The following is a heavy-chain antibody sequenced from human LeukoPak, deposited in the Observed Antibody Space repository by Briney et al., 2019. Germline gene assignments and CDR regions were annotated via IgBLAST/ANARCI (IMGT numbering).Heavy chain of an antibody. CDR3: ARDGGYTYDVDY. Sequence: ASVKVSCKSSGYTFTSYGITWVRQAPGPGLEFLGWMNAYNGNTPYYHKLQDSGTIITEKSTSTAHTEELSPGTAETAVYYCARDGGYTYDVDYWGQGTLVTVSS. CDR2: MNAYNGNT. CDR1: GYTFTSYG. V-gene: IGHV1-18*01. D-gene: IGHD5-18*01. J-gene: IGHJ4*02.